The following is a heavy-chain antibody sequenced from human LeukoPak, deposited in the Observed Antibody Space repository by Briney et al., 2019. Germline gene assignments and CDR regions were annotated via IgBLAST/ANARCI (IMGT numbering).Heavy chain of an antibody. CDR2: ISSGGSIS. CDR1: GFTFSDYY. Sequence: GGSLRLSCAASGFTFSDYYMNWIRQAPGKGLEWVSYISSGGSISYYTDSVKGRFTISRDNAKNSLYLQMNSLRAEDTAVYYCANVWGVVVAARFWGKGTTVTISS. V-gene: IGHV3-11*01. D-gene: IGHD2-15*01. J-gene: IGHJ6*04. CDR3: ANVWGVVVAARF.